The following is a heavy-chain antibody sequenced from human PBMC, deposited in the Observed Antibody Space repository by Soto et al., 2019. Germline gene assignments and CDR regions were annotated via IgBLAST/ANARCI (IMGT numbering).Heavy chain of an antibody. CDR3: AKFKTYYDFWSGYPDDAFDI. V-gene: IGHV3-23*01. Sequence: GSLRLSCAASGFTFSSYAMSWVRQAPGKGLEWVSAISGSGGSTYYADSVKGRFTISRDNSKNTLYLQMNSLRAEDTAVYYCAKFKTYYDFWSGYPDDAFDIWGQGTMVTVSS. J-gene: IGHJ3*02. D-gene: IGHD3-3*01. CDR1: GFTFSSYA. CDR2: ISGSGGST.